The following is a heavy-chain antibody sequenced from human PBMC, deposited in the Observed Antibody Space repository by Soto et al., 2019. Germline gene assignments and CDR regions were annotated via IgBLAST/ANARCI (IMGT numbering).Heavy chain of an antibody. D-gene: IGHD4-4*01. CDR2: IYYSGST. J-gene: IGHJ4*02. Sequence: PSETLSLTCTVSGGSISSSSYYWGWIRQPPGKGLEWIGSIYYSGSTYYNPSLKSRVTISVDTSKNQFSLKLSSVTAADTAVYYCARHIAYSNYFAYWGQGTLVTVSS. CDR1: GGSISSSSYY. CDR3: ARHIAYSNYFAY. V-gene: IGHV4-39*01.